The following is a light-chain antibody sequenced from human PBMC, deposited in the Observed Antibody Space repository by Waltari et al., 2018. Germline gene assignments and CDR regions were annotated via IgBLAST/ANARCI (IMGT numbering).Light chain of an antibody. V-gene: IGKV3-20*01. Sequence: EVVLTQSPGTLSLPPGERATLSYRASQSVNKYLAWYQQRPGQAPRLLIYAASTRATGVPDRFSGSGFGTDFSLTISRLEPEDVAVYFCQNHERLPATFGQGTKVEIK. J-gene: IGKJ1*01. CDR1: QSVNKY. CDR3: QNHERLPAT. CDR2: AAS.